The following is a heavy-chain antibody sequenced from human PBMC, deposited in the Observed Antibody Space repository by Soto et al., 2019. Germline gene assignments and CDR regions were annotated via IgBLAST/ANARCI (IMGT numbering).Heavy chain of an antibody. CDR2: ITGSGSGT. D-gene: IGHD1-1*01. J-gene: IGHJ3*02. Sequence: GGSLRLSCAASGFTFSTYAMNWVRQAPGEGLEWVSLITGSGSGTYYADFVEGRFTVSRDNSKSTLYLQMDSLRDEDTAVYYCAKLISGSGNSFNSAFVISGRGPLVTVS. V-gene: IGHV3-23*01. CDR3: AKLISGSGNSFNSAFVI. CDR1: GFTFSTYA.